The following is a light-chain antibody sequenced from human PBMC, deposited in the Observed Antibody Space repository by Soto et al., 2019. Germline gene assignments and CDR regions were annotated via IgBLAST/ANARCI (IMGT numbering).Light chain of an antibody. CDR1: QSISSW. J-gene: IGKJ1*01. CDR3: QQYNSYWT. CDR2: DAS. Sequence: DIQMTQSPSTLSASVGDRVTITCRASQSISSWLAWYQQKPGKAPKLLIYDASSLESGVPSRFIGSGSGTEFTLTIRSMKPDDFATYYCQQYNSYWTFGQGTKVDIK. V-gene: IGKV1-5*01.